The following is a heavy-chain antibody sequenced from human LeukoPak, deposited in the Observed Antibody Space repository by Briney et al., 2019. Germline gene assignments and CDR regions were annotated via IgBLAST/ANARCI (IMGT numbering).Heavy chain of an antibody. Sequence: SVTVSFKASGGTFSNYTTSWVRQAPGQGLEWMGGVIPFFGTANYAQKFQGRVTITADKSTSTAYTELSSLRSEDTAVYYCARTLYVYSSGWIDYWGQGTLVTVSS. CDR3: ARTLYVYSSGWIDY. CDR1: GGTFSNYT. D-gene: IGHD6-19*01. CDR2: VIPFFGTA. J-gene: IGHJ4*02. V-gene: IGHV1-69*06.